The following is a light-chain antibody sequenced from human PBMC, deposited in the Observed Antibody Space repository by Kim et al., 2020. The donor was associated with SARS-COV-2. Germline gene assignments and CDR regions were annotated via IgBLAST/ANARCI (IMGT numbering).Light chain of an antibody. Sequence: SSELTQDPAVSVALGRTVRITCQGDSLRSYYASWYQQKPGQAPVLVIYGKNNRPSGIPYRFSGSSSGNTASFTITGAQAEDEADYYCNSRDSRGNHVVFG. CDR2: GKN. V-gene: IGLV3-19*01. CDR1: SLRSYY. J-gene: IGLJ2*01. CDR3: NSRDSRGNHVV.